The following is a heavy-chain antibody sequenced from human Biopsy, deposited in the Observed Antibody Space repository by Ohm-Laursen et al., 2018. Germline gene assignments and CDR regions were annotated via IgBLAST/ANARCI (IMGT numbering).Heavy chain of an antibody. J-gene: IGHJ5*02. CDR3: ARDLYDFCGGCPFDP. CDR2: INGGGGST. Sequence: GSLRLSCTAPGFTFSGHAMSWVRQAPGKGLECVSIINGGGGSTWYSDPVKGRFTISRDNSKNTLYLQTNSLRAEDTAMYYCARDLYDFCGGCPFDPWGQGTLVTVSP. V-gene: IGHV3-23*01. D-gene: IGHD3-3*01. CDR1: GFTFSGHA.